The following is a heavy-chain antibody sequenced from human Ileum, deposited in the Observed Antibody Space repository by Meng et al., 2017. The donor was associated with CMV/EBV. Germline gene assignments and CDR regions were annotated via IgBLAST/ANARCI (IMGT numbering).Heavy chain of an antibody. CDR1: VFSLSTSGVG. J-gene: IGHJ2*01. Sequence: FSVFSLSTSGVGVGWIRQTPGKALEFLALIYWNDDNRYNPSLRSRLTITKDTSKNQVVLTMTNMDPVDTSTYYCTHYGDYRFGWYFDLWGRGTLVTVSS. D-gene: IGHD4-17*01. CDR2: IYWNDDN. V-gene: IGHV2-5*01. CDR3: THYGDYRFGWYFDL.